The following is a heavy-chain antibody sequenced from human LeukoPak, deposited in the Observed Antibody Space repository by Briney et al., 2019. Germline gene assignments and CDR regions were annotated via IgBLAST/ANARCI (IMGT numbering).Heavy chain of an antibody. CDR2: FSASGNS. Sequence: SETLSLTCTVSGDSISSDDYYWSWMRQPAGKGLEWIGRFSASGNSNYNPSLKSRLTISVDTSKNQFSLKLTSVTAADTAVYYCARNIRYCNGGYCSNWFDPWGQGTLVTVSS. CDR3: ARNIRYCNGGYCSNWFDP. V-gene: IGHV4-61*02. D-gene: IGHD2-15*01. CDR1: GDSISSDDYY. J-gene: IGHJ5*02.